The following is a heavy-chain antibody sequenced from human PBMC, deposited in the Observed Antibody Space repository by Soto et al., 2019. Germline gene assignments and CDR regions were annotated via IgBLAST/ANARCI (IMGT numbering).Heavy chain of an antibody. Sequence: VGSLRLSCAASGFTFSSYWMSWVRQAPGKGLEWVANIKQDGSEKYYVDSVKGRFTISRDNAKNSLYLQMNSLRAEDTAVYYCARESAEVYYYDSSGYYYGMDVWGQGTTVTVSS. CDR3: ARESAEVYYYDSSGYYYGMDV. V-gene: IGHV3-7*01. J-gene: IGHJ6*02. D-gene: IGHD3-22*01. CDR1: GFTFSSYW. CDR2: IKQDGSEK.